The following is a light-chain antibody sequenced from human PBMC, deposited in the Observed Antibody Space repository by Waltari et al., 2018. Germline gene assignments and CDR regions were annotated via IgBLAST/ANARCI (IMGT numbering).Light chain of an antibody. V-gene: IGKV1-17*03. Sequence: DIQLTQSPPAMSASVGGRVPTTPRARQGISTYLAWFQQKPGKVPKRLIYDASTLQSGVPSRFSGSGSGTEFTLTISSLQPDDFATYYCQRHNTYPQAFGQGTKLEIK. J-gene: IGKJ1*01. CDR3: QRHNTYPQA. CDR1: QGISTY. CDR2: DAS.